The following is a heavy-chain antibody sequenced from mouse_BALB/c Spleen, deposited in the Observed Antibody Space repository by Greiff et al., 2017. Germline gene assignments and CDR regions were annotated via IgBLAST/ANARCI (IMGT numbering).Heavy chain of an antibody. J-gene: IGHJ2*01. D-gene: IGHD1-1*01. CDR1: GFTFSSYT. Sequence: DVQLQESGGGLVQPGGSLKLSCAASGFTFSSYTMSWVRQTPEKRLEWVAYISNGGGSTYYPDTVKGRFTISRDNAKNTLYLQMSSLKSEDTAMYYCARRGNYYGTSFDYWGQGTTLTVSS. V-gene: IGHV5-12-2*01. CDR3: ARRGNYYGTSFDY. CDR2: ISNGGGST.